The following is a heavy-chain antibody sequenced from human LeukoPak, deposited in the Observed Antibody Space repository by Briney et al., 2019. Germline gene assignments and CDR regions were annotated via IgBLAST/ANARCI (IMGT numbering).Heavy chain of an antibody. J-gene: IGHJ3*02. V-gene: IGHV4-31*03. CDR2: IYYSGST. D-gene: IGHD3-10*01. Sequence: PSQTLSLTCTVSGGSISSGGYYWSWIRQHPGKGLEWIGYIYYSGSTYYNPSLKSRVTISVDTSKNQFSLKLSSVTAADTAVYYCASYDPRWMVRGVSCAFDIWGQGTMVTVSS. CDR1: GGSISSGGYY. CDR3: ASYDPRWMVRGVSCAFDI.